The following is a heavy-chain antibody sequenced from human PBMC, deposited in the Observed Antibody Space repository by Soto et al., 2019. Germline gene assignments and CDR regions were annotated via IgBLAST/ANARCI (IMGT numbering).Heavy chain of an antibody. CDR3: AFTVTTSAMDV. D-gene: IGHD4-17*01. Sequence: GSLRLSCGASGFTFISHWMTWVRQAPGKGLEWVANIKQDGSEKYYVDSVKGRFTISRDNAGNSLYLQMNSLRAEDTAVYYCAFTVTTSAMDVWGRGTTVTVSS. V-gene: IGHV3-7*03. CDR1: GFTFISHW. J-gene: IGHJ6*02. CDR2: IKQDGSEK.